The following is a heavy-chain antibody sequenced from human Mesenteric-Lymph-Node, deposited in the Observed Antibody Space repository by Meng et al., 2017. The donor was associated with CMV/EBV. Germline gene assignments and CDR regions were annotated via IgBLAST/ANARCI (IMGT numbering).Heavy chain of an antibody. D-gene: IGHD5-12*01. Sequence: SGFTISAYYLSWMRQAPGKGLEWISYISNGGASNTYADSVKGRFTISSDNAKNSLSLQMNSLSAEDTAVYYCARVGGYVQGGEYYFDYWGQGTLVTVSS. CDR1: GFTISAYY. J-gene: IGHJ4*02. CDR2: ISNGGASN. CDR3: ARVGGYVQGGEYYFDY. V-gene: IGHV3-11*01.